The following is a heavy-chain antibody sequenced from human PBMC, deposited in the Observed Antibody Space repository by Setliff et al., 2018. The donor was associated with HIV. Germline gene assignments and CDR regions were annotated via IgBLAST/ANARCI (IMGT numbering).Heavy chain of an antibody. CDR2: IQSKIDGGTT. CDR3: STLVGANPYHDAFDV. V-gene: IGHV3-15*07. D-gene: IGHD1-26*01. Sequence: PGGSLRLSCAASAFTFSNAWMNWVRQAPGKGLEWVGRIQSKIDGGTTDYAAPVKGRFTISVDDSKTTLYLQMNSLKTEDTAVYYCSTLVGANPYHDAFDVWGQGTMVTVSS. CDR1: AFTFSNAW. J-gene: IGHJ3*01.